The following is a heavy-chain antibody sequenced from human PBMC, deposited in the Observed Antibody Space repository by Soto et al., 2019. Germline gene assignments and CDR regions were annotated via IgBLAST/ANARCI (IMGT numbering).Heavy chain of an antibody. Sequence: ASVKVSCKASGYTFSDYYIHWVRQAPGQGPERMGWINPKSGGTNYAQKFQGWVTMTRDTSVSSVYMELPRLASGDTALYHCARGGELRGGVYYYGMDVWGQGTTVTVSS. CDR1: GYTFSDYY. J-gene: IGHJ6*02. CDR3: ARGGELRGGVYYYGMDV. D-gene: IGHD1-26*01. CDR2: INPKSGGT. V-gene: IGHV1-2*04.